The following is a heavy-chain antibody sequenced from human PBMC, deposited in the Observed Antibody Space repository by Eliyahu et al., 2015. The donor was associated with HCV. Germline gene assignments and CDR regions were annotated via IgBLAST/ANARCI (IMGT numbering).Heavy chain of an antibody. CDR1: GGTFRRYS. D-gene: IGHD2-15*01. CDR3: AREGGDYCSGGNCFFLY. Sequence: QVQLVQSGAEVKKSGSSVKVSCKASGGTFRRYSISWVRQAPGQGLGGVGGGIPMFGTPSYAQKFQGRVTITADESTSTAYMELSSLRSEDTAVYYCAREGGDYCSGGNCFFLYWGQGTLVTVSS. V-gene: IGHV1-69*01. CDR2: GIPMFGTP. J-gene: IGHJ4*02.